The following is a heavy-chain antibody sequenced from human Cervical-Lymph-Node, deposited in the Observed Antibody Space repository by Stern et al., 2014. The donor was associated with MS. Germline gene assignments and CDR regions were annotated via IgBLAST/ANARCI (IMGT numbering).Heavy chain of an antibody. CDR2: LRSKTSGGTT. CDR1: GFRFSAHS. CDR3: AREARMQHDDILAGHGGKHYYFYGMDV. V-gene: IGHV3-49*04. J-gene: IGHJ6*02. Sequence: EVQLVESGGGLVKPGRSLRLSCATSGFRFSAHSMHWVRQAPGKGLELEGVLRSKTSGGTTENAPSVKDRFTISRDDSRSSAYIQLNTLTTEDTGVYYCAREARMQHDDILAGHGGKHYYFYGMDVWGQGTTVTVSS. D-gene: IGHD3-9*01.